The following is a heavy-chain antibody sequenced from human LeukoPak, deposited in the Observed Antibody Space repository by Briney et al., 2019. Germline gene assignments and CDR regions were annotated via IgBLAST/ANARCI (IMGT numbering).Heavy chain of an antibody. J-gene: IGHJ3*02. CDR3: ARDRSFSSPDAFDI. V-gene: IGHV1-69*04. CDR1: GGTFSSYA. D-gene: IGHD6-6*01. CDR2: IIPILGIA. Sequence: ASVKVSCKASGGTFSSYAISWVRQAPGQGLEWMGRIIPILGIANYAQKSQGRVTITADKSTSTAYMELSSLRSEDTAVYYCARDRSFSSPDAFDIWGQGTMVTVSS.